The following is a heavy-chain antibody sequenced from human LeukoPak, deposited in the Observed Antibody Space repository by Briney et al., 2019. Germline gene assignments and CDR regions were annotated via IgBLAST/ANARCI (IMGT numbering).Heavy chain of an antibody. D-gene: IGHD3-22*01. V-gene: IGHV1-18*01. J-gene: IGHJ4*02. CDR1: GYTFTSYG. Sequence: ASVKVSCKASGYTFTSYGISWVRQAPGQGLEWMGWISAYNGNTNYAQKLQGRVTMTTDTSTSTAYMELRSLRSDDTAVNYCARDRIYYYDSSGYSNFDYWGQGTLVTASS. CDR2: ISAYNGNT. CDR3: ARDRIYYYDSSGYSNFDY.